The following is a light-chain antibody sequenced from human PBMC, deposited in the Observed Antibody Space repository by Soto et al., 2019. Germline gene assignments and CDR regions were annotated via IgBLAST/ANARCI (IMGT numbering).Light chain of an antibody. CDR1: QTISSW. Sequence: EIQRTQSPSTLSGSVGYRFTITCRASQTISSWLAWYQQKPGKAPKLLIYKASSLEGGVPSRFSGSGSGTEFIPTISSLQPDDFATYYCQQYDSYSTFGQGTKVDI. V-gene: IGKV1-5*03. CDR2: KAS. CDR3: QQYDSYST. J-gene: IGKJ1*01.